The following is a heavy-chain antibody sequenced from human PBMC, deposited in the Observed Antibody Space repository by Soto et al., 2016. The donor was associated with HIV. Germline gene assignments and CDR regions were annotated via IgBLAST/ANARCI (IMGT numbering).Heavy chain of an antibody. J-gene: IGHJ4*02. CDR3: AREWSSFDY. CDR1: GFSLSDYY. CDR2: VSSSGSDL. D-gene: IGHD3-3*01. V-gene: IGHV3-11*04. Sequence: VRLAESGGGLVKPGGSLRLSCAASGFSLSDYYMHWLRQAPGKGLEWVSFVSSSGSDLYYADSVKGRFTISRDTAKNSLYLQMNSLRAEDTAVYYCAREWSSFDYWGQGTLVTVSS.